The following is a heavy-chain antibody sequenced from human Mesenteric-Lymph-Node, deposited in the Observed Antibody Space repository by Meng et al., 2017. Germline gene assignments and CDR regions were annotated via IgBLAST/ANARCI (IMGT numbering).Heavy chain of an antibody. D-gene: IGHD3-22*01. CDR2: IDYSGST. V-gene: IGHV4-39*07. J-gene: IGHJ5*02. CDR1: GGSISTSSSY. Sequence: LREACRDLVKQSGTLALASSDAGGSISTSSSYRGGLRQPPGKCLEWIGIIDYSGSTYYNPSLKSRVTISVDTSKNQFSLKLSSVTAADTAVYYCARGSYYYDSSGYNEFDPWGQGTLVTVSS. CDR3: ARGSYYYDSSGYNEFDP.